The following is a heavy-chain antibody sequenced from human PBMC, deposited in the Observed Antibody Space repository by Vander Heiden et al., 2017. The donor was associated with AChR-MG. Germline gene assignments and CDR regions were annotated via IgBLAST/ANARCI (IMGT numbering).Heavy chain of an antibody. V-gene: IGHV3-74*01. D-gene: IGHD5-18*01. CDR3: SRGASGYTYG. J-gene: IGHJ4*02. Sequence: VRAGGPGGGSGPPGGSLRPPSEPTGFNSSNYWMPWGRQVPGKGLVWVSRINTDGSGKAYAASVKGRFTISRDNAENTLYLQMNSLRAEDTAVYYCSRGASGYTYGWGQGTLVTVSS. CDR1: GFNSSNYW. CDR2: INTDGSGK.